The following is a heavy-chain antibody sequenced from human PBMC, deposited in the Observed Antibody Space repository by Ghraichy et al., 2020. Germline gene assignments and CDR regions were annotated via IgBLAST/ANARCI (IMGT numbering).Heavy chain of an antibody. D-gene: IGHD3-9*01. Sequence: ASVKVSCKASGYTFTSYGISWVRQAPGQGLEWMGWISAYNGNTNYAQKLQGRVTMTTDTSTSTAYMELRSLRSDDTAVYYCARENYDIFSRSKDPDAFDIWGQGTMVTVSS. J-gene: IGHJ3*02. CDR2: ISAYNGNT. V-gene: IGHV1-18*01. CDR3: ARENYDIFSRSKDPDAFDI. CDR1: GYTFTSYG.